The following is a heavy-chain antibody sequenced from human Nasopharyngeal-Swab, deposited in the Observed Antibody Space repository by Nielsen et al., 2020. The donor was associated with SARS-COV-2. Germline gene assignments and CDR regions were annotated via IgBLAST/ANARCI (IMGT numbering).Heavy chain of an antibody. J-gene: IGHJ4*02. CDR1: GFTFSNYA. V-gene: IGHV3-23*01. CDR2: ISAGSVTI. D-gene: IGHD2-2*03. Sequence: GGSLRLSCAASGFTFSNYAMSWVRQAPGKGLEWVSSISAGSVTIHNADSVKGRFTISRDNSKNTVYLQIKRLGVEDAAVYYCATWMRAHFDYWGQGTLVT. CDR3: ATWMRAHFDY.